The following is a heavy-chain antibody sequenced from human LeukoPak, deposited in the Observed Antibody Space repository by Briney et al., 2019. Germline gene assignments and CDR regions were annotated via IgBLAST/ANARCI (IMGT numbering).Heavy chain of an antibody. D-gene: IGHD3-10*01. V-gene: IGHV4-39*01. CDR2: IYYSGST. Sequence: SETLSLTCTVSGGSISSSSYYWGWVRQPPGKGLEWIGSIYYSGSTYYNPSLKSRVTISVDTSKNQFSLKLSSVTAADTAVYYCASTYTGLLWFGESNDAFDIWGQGTMVTVSS. CDR1: GGSISSSSYY. CDR3: ASTYTGLLWFGESNDAFDI. J-gene: IGHJ3*02.